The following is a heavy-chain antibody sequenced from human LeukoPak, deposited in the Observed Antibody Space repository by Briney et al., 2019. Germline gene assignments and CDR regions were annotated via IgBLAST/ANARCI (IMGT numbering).Heavy chain of an antibody. CDR2: IKTDGSTT. J-gene: IGHJ4*02. CDR1: GFSFSTYW. V-gene: IGHV3-7*01. Sequence: GGSLRLSCAASGFSFSTYWMTWVRQAPGKGLECLVNIKTDGSTTYYLDSVKGLFTISRNNARSILYLQMNSLRVEDTAVYYCTRDLNHDSSGWGQGTLVTVSS. CDR3: TRDLNHDSSG. D-gene: IGHD3-22*01.